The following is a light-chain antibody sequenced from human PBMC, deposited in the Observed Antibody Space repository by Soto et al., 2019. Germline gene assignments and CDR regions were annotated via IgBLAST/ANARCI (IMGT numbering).Light chain of an antibody. CDR1: SSNIGAGYD. Sequence: QSVLTQPPSVSGAPGQRVTISCTGSSSNIGAGYDVHWYQQLPGTAPKLLIYVNSNRPSGVPDRFSGSKSGTSASLAITGLQAEDEADYYCQSYDSSLSVVFGGGTKLIVL. J-gene: IGLJ2*01. CDR2: VNS. CDR3: QSYDSSLSVV. V-gene: IGLV1-40*01.